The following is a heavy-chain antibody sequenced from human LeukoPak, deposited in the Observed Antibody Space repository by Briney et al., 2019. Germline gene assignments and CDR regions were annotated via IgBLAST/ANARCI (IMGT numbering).Heavy chain of an antibody. V-gene: IGHV3-74*01. CDR2: INIDGSPT. J-gene: IGHJ4*02. Sequence: GGSLRLSCAASGFTFSSSWMYWVRQAPGKGLEWVSRINIDGSPTNYADSVKGRFTISTDNAKNTLYLQITSLIAEDTAVYYCARGYNYASYFDYWGQGTLVTVSS. CDR1: GFTFSSSW. D-gene: IGHD5-18*01. CDR3: ARGYNYASYFDY.